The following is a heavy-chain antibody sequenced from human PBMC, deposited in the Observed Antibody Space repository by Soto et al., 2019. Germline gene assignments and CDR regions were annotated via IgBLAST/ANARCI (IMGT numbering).Heavy chain of an antibody. CDR1: GFTFSNSA. D-gene: IGHD6-19*01. Sequence: EVQLLESGGDLVQPGGSLRLSCAASGFTFSNSAMGWVRQAPGQGLEWVSTISTSGGSTLYAGSVQGRFTISRDNSKSTLYLQMNSLRAEDTAVYYCVRGGWSSVDYSGQGTLVTVSS. V-gene: IGHV3-23*01. CDR2: ISTSGGST. J-gene: IGHJ4*02. CDR3: VRGGWSSVDY.